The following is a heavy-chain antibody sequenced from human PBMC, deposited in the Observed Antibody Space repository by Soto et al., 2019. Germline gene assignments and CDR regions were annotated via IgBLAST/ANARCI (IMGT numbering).Heavy chain of an antibody. CDR3: ARLRFEYSSSSENYYFDF. CDR1: GYTFTGYY. V-gene: IGHV1-2*02. CDR2: INPNSGGT. J-gene: IGHJ4*02. Sequence: ASVKVSCKASGYTFTGYYMHWVRQAPGQGLEWMGWINPNSGGTNYAQKFQGRVTMTRDTNISTAYMELSRLRTDDTDGYHCARLRFEYSSSSENYYFDFWGQGTLVTVSS. D-gene: IGHD6-6*01.